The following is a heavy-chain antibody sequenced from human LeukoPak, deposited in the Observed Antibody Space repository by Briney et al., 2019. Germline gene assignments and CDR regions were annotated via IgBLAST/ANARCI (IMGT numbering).Heavy chain of an antibody. Sequence: SETLSLTCAVYGGSFSGYYWSWIRQPPGKGLEWIGEINHSGSTNYNPSLKSRVTISVDTSKNQFSLKLSSVTAADTVVYYCARGINKGGFDPWGQGTLVTVSS. CDR2: INHSGST. D-gene: IGHD1/OR15-1a*01. CDR1: GGSFSGYY. J-gene: IGHJ5*02. CDR3: ARGINKGGFDP. V-gene: IGHV4-34*01.